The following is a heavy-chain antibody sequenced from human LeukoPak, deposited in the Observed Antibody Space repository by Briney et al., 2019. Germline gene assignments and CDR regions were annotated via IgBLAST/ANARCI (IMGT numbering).Heavy chain of an antibody. CDR1: GFTVSSNY. Sequence: GGSLRLSCAASGFTVSSNYMSWVRQAPGKGPEWVSVIYSGSSSKYYTDSVKGRFTISRHDSKNTLYLQMNSLRAEDTAVYYCARVGSGWYDFDYWGRGTLVTVSS. CDR2: IYSGSSSK. V-gene: IGHV3-53*04. J-gene: IGHJ4*02. D-gene: IGHD6-19*01. CDR3: ARVGSGWYDFDY.